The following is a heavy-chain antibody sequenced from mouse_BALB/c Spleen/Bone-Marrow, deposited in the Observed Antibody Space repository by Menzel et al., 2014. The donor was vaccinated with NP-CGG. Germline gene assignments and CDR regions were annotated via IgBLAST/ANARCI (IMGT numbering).Heavy chain of an antibody. CDR1: GYAFSSYW. J-gene: IGHJ4*01. CDR3: ARWITTVVAPYVMDY. CDR2: IYPGDGDT. D-gene: IGHD1-1*01. Sequence: QVQLQQSGAELVRPGSSVKISCKASGYAFSSYWMNWVKQRPGQGLELIGQIYPGDGDTNYNGKFKGKATLTADKSTSTAYMQLSSITSEDSAVYFCARWITTVVAPYVMDYWGQGTSVTVSS. V-gene: IGHV1-80*01.